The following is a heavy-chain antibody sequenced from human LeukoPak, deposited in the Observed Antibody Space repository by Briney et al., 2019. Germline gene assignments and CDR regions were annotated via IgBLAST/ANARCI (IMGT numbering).Heavy chain of an antibody. V-gene: IGHV4-39*01. Sequence: PSETLSLTCTVSGGSISIDYYYWGWIRQPPGKGLDWVGSIYKSGSAYYSPSLKSRVTISVDTSKNQLSLKLSSVTAADTAVYYCARLRGYSYGYLDYWGQGTLVTVSS. D-gene: IGHD5-18*01. CDR1: GGSISIDYYY. CDR2: IYKSGSA. J-gene: IGHJ4*02. CDR3: ARLRGYSYGYLDY.